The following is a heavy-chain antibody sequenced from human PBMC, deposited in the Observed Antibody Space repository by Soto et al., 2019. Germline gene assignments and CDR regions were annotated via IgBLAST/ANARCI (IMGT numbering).Heavy chain of an antibody. CDR3: ARGYERGDF. J-gene: IGHJ4*02. D-gene: IGHD5-12*01. CDR1: GFTFSDYI. CDR2: VSSSSSSI. Sequence: EVQLVESGGGVVKPGESLRLSCVASGFTFSDYIMNWVRRAPGKGLEWVSSVSSSSSSIYYADSVKGRFTISRDNAKNSLYLQMNSLRAEDTAVYYCARGYERGDFWGQGTLVTVSS. V-gene: IGHV3-21*01.